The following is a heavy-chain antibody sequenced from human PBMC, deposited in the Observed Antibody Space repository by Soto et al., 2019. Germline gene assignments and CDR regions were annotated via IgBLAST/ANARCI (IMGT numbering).Heavy chain of an antibody. Sequence: SETLSLTCTVSGGSISSSIYYWGWIRQPPGKGLEWMGTMYYSGSTYYNPSLKSRATISVDTSKNQFSLKLTSVTAADTAVYYCARSYCSAASCSRLDYIDYWGQGTLVTVSS. CDR3: ARSYCSAASCSRLDYIDY. CDR2: MYYSGST. J-gene: IGHJ4*02. D-gene: IGHD2-15*01. CDR1: GGSISSSIYY. V-gene: IGHV4-39*01.